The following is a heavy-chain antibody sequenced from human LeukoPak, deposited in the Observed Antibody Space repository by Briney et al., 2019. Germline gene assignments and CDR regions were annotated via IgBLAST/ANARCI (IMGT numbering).Heavy chain of an antibody. CDR1: GGSISSYY. V-gene: IGHV4-59*01. CDR2: IYYSGST. Sequence: PSETLSLTCTVSGGSISSYYWRWIRQPPGKGLAWIGYIYYSGSTNYHPSLQSRVTISVDTSKNQFSLKLSSVTAADTAVYYCAKVVVLGSLYYYYGMDVWGQGTTVTVSS. J-gene: IGHJ6*02. CDR3: AKVVVLGSLYYYYGMDV. D-gene: IGHD3-22*01.